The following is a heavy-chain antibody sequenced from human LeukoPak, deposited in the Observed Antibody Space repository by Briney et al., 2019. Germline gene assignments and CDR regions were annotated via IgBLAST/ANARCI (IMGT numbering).Heavy chain of an antibody. CDR1: GFTFSNAW. CDR2: IKSKTDGGTT. D-gene: IGHD2-2*02. J-gene: IGHJ6*03. CDR3: TTDLCSSTSCYRRYYYYMDV. V-gene: IGHV3-15*01. Sequence: GGSLRLSCAASGFTFSNAWMSWVRQAPGKGLEWVGRIKSKTDGGTTDYAAPVKGRFTISRDDSKNTLYLQMNSLKTEGTAVYYCTTDLCSSTSCYRRYYYYMDVWGKGTTVTVSS.